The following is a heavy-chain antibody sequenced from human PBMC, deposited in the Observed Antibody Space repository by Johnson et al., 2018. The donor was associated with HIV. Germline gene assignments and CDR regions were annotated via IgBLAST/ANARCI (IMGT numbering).Heavy chain of an antibody. V-gene: IGHV3-30-3*01. J-gene: IGHJ3*02. CDR1: GFTFSSYA. D-gene: IGHD1-1*01. CDR2: ISYDGSNK. CDR3: ARARNWNDDDAFDI. Sequence: QEQLVESGGGVVQPGRSLRLSCAASGFTFSSYAMHWVRQAPGKGLELVAVISYDGSNKYYADSVKGRFTISRDNSKNTLYLQMNSLRADYTAVYYCARARNWNDDDAFDIWGQGTMVTVSS.